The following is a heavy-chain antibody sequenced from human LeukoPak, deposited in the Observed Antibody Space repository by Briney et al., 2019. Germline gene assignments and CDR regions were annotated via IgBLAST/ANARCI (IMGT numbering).Heavy chain of an antibody. CDR3: ARDRRDYYMDV. CDR2: IYYSGST. J-gene: IGHJ6*03. CDR1: GGSISSYY. V-gene: IGHV4-59*12. Sequence: SETLSLTCTVSGGSISSYYWSWIRQPPGKGLEWIGYIYYSGSTNYNPSLKSRVTISVDTSKNQFSLKLSSVTAADTAVYYCARDRRDYYMDVWGKGTTVAVSS.